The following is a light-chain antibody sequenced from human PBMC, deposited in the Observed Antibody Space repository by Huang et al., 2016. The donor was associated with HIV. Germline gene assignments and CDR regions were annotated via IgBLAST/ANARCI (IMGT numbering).Light chain of an antibody. CDR2: ATS. CDR1: QGISNS. J-gene: IGKJ1*01. Sequence: DIQMTQSPSSLSASVGDRVTITCRASQGISNSRAWYQQRPGKAPKLLLYATSRLETGGPTRFSGSRSWTKYTLTSSSLQPEDLATYYCQQYYNNPPWTFDQGTKVEIK. V-gene: IGKV1-NL1*01. CDR3: QQYYNNPPWT.